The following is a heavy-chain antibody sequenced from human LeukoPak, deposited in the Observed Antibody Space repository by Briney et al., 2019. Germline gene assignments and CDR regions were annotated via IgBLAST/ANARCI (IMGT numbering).Heavy chain of an antibody. J-gene: IGHJ6*03. CDR2: IYTSGST. CDR3: ARDSPGGVVGATDYYYMDV. Sequence: SETLSLTCNVSGGSISSYYWSWIRQPAGKGLEWIGRIYTSGSTNYNPSLKSRVTISVDKSKNQFSLKLSSVTAADTAVYYCARDSPGGVVGATDYYYMDVWGKGTTVTVSS. V-gene: IGHV4-4*07. CDR1: GGSISSYY. D-gene: IGHD1-26*01.